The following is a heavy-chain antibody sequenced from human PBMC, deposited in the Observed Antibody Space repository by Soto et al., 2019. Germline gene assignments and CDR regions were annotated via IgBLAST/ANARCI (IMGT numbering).Heavy chain of an antibody. V-gene: IGHV4-34*01. CDR2: IDHSGST. CDR1: RGSFNSYS. CDR3: ARGLRYSGMDV. J-gene: IGHJ6*02. Sequence: SETLSLTCAVHRGSFNSYSWTWIRQPPGKGLEWIGEIDHSGSTTYNPSLKSRIIMSVDTSKNQFSLNVSSMTAADTAVYYCARGLRYSGMDVWGQGTTVTVSS.